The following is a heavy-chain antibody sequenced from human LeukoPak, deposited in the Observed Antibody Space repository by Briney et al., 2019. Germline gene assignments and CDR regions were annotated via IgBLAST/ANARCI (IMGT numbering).Heavy chain of an antibody. CDR2: IHTDGSTT. CDR3: AKEDGEAYYYYYMDV. Sequence: GGSLGLSCAASGFTFSNYWMHWVRQAPGKGLVWLSRIHTDGSTTNYADSVKGRFTISRDNAKNTLYLQMNSLRAEDTAVYYCAKEDGEAYYYYYMDVWGKGTTVTVSS. CDR1: GFTFSNYW. D-gene: IGHD3-10*01. V-gene: IGHV3-74*01. J-gene: IGHJ6*03.